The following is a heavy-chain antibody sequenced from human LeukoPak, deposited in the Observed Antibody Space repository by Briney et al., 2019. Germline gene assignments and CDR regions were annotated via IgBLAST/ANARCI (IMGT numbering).Heavy chain of an antibody. J-gene: IGHJ4*02. Sequence: SETLSLTCTVSGGSISSGSYYWSWIRQPAGKGLEWIGRIYTSGSTNYNPSLKSRVTMSVDTSKNQFSLKLSSVTAADTAVYYCARVVGATTDYYFDYWGQGTLVTVSS. CDR2: IYTSGST. D-gene: IGHD1-26*01. CDR1: GGSISSGSYY. CDR3: ARVVGATTDYYFDY. V-gene: IGHV4-61*02.